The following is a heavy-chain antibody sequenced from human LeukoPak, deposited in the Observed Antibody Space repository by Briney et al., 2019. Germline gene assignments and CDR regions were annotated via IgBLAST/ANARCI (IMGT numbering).Heavy chain of an antibody. CDR1: GVSISGHY. CDR2: INYGGST. D-gene: IGHD6-13*01. CDR3: AGGGSDSWTVYFDY. V-gene: IGHV4-59*11. Sequence: SETLSLTCTVSGVSISGHYWSWIRQSPGKGLEWIAYINYGGSTNYNPSLKSRVTISGDTSKNQVSLRLSSVTAADTAVYYCAGGGSDSWTVYFDYWGQGTLVTVSS. J-gene: IGHJ4*02.